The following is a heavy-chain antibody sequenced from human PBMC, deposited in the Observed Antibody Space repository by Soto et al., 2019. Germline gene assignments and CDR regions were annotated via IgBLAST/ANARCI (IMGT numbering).Heavy chain of an antibody. CDR3: ARGGVRYRLRISCPLLDY. V-gene: IGHV4-34*01. CDR2: INHGGYT. D-gene: IGHD3-16*02. CDR1: GGSFSGYY. Sequence: QVQLQQWGAGLLEPSETLSLTCAVYGGSFSGYYWSWIRQPPGKGLEWIGEINHGGYTNYNPSLKSRVAISMDTSKNQVSLKLSSVTAADTAMYYCARGGVRYRLRISCPLLDYWGQGALVTVSS. J-gene: IGHJ4*02.